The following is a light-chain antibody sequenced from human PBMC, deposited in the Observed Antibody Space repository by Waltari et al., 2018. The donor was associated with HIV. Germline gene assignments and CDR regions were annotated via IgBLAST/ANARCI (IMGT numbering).Light chain of an antibody. CDR1: NIGSKS. J-gene: IGLJ1*01. CDR2: DDS. Sequence: SYVLTQPPSVSVAPGQPARIPCGGKNIGSKSVQWYQQKPGQAPVLVVHDDSNRPSGIPERFSGSKSLNTATLIITNVEAGDEADYYCQVCGNSSDPYVFAAGTKVNVL. CDR3: QVCGNSSDPYV. V-gene: IGLV3-21*02.